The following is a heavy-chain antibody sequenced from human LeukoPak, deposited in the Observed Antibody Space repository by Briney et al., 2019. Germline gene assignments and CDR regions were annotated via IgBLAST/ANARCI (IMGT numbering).Heavy chain of an antibody. J-gene: IGHJ6*02. CDR3: AGYGDYSVGMDV. D-gene: IGHD4-17*01. CDR2: MNPNSGNT. Sequence: ASVKVSCKASGGTFSSYAINWVRQATGQGLEWMGWMNPNSGNTGYAQKFQGRVTMTRNTSISTAYMELSSLRSEDTAVYYCAGYGDYSVGMDVWGQGTTVTVSS. CDR1: GGTFSSYA. V-gene: IGHV1-8*02.